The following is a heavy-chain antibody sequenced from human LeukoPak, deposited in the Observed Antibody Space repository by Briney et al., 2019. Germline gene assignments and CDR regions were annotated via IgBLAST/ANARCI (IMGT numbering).Heavy chain of an antibody. CDR3: ARESPACGEDCYFDY. V-gene: IGHV3-30*03. J-gene: IGHJ4*02. Sequence: GGSLRLSCAASGFTFSSYSMNWVRQAPGKGLEWVAGISYDGTNKYYADSVKGRFTISRDNSKNTLYLQMNSLRTDDTVVYYCARESPACGEDCYFDYWGQGTLVTVSS. CDR1: GFTFSSYS. CDR2: ISYDGTNK. D-gene: IGHD2-21*02.